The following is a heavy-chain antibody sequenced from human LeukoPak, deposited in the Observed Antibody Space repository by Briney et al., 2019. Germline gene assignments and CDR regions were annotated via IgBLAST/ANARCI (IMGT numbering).Heavy chain of an antibody. D-gene: IGHD4-17*01. J-gene: IGHJ4*02. Sequence: SETLSLTCAVYGGSFSGYYWSWIRQPPGKGLEWIGEINHSGSTNYNPSLKSRVTISVDTSKNQFSLKLSSVAAADTAVYYCARGQAYGDYRPYYFDYWGQGTLVTVS. V-gene: IGHV4-34*01. CDR1: GGSFSGYY. CDR3: ARGQAYGDYRPYYFDY. CDR2: INHSGST.